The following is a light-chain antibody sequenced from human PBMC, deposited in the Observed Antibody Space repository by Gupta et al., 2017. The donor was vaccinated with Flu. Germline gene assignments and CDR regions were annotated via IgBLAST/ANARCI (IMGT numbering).Light chain of an antibody. CDR1: SGHSRNS. CDR3: QTWDTAGNWV. V-gene: IGLV4-69*01. Sequence: QLVLTQSPSASASLGASIKLTCTLSSGHSRNSITWHQQQTERGPRFLMKLNNDGSHSKGNQIPDRCSGSSSGAERYIPISSLQSEDEADYYCQTWDTAGNWVFGGGNKLTVL. CDR2: LNNDGSH. J-gene: IGLJ3*02.